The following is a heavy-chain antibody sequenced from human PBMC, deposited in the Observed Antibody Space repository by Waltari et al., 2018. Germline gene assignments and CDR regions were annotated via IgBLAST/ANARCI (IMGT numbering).Heavy chain of an antibody. CDR2: ISSSSSYI. CDR1: GFTFSSYS. CDR3: ARAGSYGDYGDY. Sequence: EVQLVESGGGLVKPGGSLRLSCAASGFTFSSYSMNWVRQAPGKGLEWVSSISSSSSYIYYADSVKVRFTISRDNAKNSLYLQMNSLRAEDTAVYYCARAGSYGDYGDYWGQGTLVTVSS. V-gene: IGHV3-21*01. J-gene: IGHJ4*02. D-gene: IGHD4-17*01.